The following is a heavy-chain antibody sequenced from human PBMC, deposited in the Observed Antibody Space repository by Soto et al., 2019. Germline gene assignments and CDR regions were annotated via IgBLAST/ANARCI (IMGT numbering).Heavy chain of an antibody. CDR3: ARDLAMVTDYYYYYGMDV. CDR2: IIPILGIA. J-gene: IGHJ6*02. V-gene: IGHV1-69*04. CDR1: GGTFSIYT. Sequence: ASVKVSCTASGGTFSIYTISWVRQAPGQGLEWMGRIIPILGIANYAQKFQDRVTITADKSTSTAYMELSSLRSEDTAVYYCARDLAMVTDYYYYYGMDVWGQGTTVTVSS. D-gene: IGHD5-18*01.